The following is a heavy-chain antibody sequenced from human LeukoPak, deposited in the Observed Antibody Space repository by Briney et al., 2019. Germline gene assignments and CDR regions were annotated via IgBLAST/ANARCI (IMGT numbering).Heavy chain of an antibody. CDR3: ARHRPRYSSGWYPFDY. CDR2: INHSGST. CDR1: GVYISSTEYY. D-gene: IGHD6-19*01. J-gene: IGHJ4*02. Sequence: SETLSLTCTVSGVYISSTEYYWSWIRQSPGKGLEWIGEINHSGSTNYNPSLKSRVTISVDTSKNQFSLKLSSVTAADTAVYYCARHRPRYSSGWYPFDYWGQGTLVTVSS. V-gene: IGHV4-39*01.